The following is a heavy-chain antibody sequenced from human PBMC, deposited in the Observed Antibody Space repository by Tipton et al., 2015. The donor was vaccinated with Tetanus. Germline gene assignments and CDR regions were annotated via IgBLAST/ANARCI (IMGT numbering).Heavy chain of an antibody. J-gene: IGHJ5*02. D-gene: IGHD3-9*01. Sequence: RSLRLSCAASGFTFSRYAMHWVRQAPGKGLEWVAVITFDGSTKYYADSVKGRFTLSRDNSQNTVHLQMSSLKVEDTAVYYCVRDRFGDNYDIPSNWFGPWGQGTLVTVS. CDR2: ITFDGSTK. V-gene: IGHV3-30-3*01. CDR1: GFTFSRYA. CDR3: VRDRFGDNYDIPSNWFGP.